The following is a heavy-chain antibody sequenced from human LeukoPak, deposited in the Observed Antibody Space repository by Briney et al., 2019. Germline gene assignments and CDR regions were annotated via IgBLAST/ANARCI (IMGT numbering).Heavy chain of an antibody. D-gene: IGHD3-10*01. V-gene: IGHV3-23*01. CDR2: ISGSGGST. CDR1: GFTFSSYG. CDR3: AKGGLWFGRYYFDY. J-gene: IGHJ4*02. Sequence: PGGSLRLSCAASGFTFSSYGMSWVRQAPGKGLEWVSAISGSGGSTYYADSVKGRFTISRDNSKNTLYLQMNSLRAEDTAVYYCAKGGLWFGRYYFDYWGQGTLVTVSS.